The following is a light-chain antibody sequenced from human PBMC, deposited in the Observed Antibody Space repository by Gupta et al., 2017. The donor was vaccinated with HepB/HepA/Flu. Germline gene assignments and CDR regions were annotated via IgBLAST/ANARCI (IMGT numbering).Light chain of an antibody. CDR1: SSNIGAGYD. V-gene: IGLV1-40*01. J-gene: IGLJ2*01. CDR2: DND. Sequence: QSVLTQPPSVSGVPGQRVTISCTGSSSNIGAGYDVHWYQHLPGTAPKLLIYDNDNRPSGVPDRFSASKSGTSASLAITGLQAEDEADYYCQSYDTSLSGPVVFGGGTKLTVL. CDR3: QSYDTSLSGPVV.